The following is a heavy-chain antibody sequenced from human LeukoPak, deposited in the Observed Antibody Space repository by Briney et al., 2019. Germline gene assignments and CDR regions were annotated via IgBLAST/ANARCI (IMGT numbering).Heavy chain of an antibody. V-gene: IGHV3-23*01. Sequence: GGSLRLSCAASGFTFSSYAMSWVRQAPGKGPEWVSGISGSGGSTYYADSVKGRFTISRDNSKSTLYLHMNSLRVEDTAVYYCAKDAEDRGGGYYFDYWGQGTLVTVSS. D-gene: IGHD3-16*01. J-gene: IGHJ4*02. CDR1: GFTFSSYA. CDR2: ISGSGGST. CDR3: AKDAEDRGGGYYFDY.